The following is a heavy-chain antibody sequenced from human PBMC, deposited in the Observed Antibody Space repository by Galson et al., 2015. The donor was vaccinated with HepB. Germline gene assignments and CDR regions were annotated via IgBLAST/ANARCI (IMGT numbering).Heavy chain of an antibody. Sequence: PALGKTTQNPTLTCPFSGVSPSTRGMCGSWIRPPPGKGPGGLALIGLDDDKYYSTSLKTKLTISKDTSKNQVVLTMTNMDPVDTATYYCALTRGDSKRGFDYWGQGTLVTVSS. CDR1: GVSPSTRGMC. J-gene: IGHJ4*02. CDR2: IGLDDDK. D-gene: IGHD3-10*01. V-gene: IGHV2-70*01. CDR3: ALTRGDSKRGFDY.